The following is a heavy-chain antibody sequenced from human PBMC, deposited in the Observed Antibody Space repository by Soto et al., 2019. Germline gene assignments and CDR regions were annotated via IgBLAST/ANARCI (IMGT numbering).Heavy chain of an antibody. CDR1: GFTFSSYG. V-gene: IGHV3-30*18. D-gene: IGHD3-22*01. Sequence: GGSLRLSCAASGFTFSSYGMHWVRQAPGKGLEWVAVISYDGSNKYYEDSVKGRLTISRDNSKNTLYLQMNSLRSEDTAVYYCAKNDYDSSGYINILDYWGQGTLVTVSS. CDR2: ISYDGSNK. CDR3: AKNDYDSSGYINILDY. J-gene: IGHJ4*02.